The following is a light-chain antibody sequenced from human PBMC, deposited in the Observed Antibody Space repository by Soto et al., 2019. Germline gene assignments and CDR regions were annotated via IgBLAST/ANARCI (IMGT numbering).Light chain of an antibody. V-gene: IGKV3-20*01. CDR3: HYYHHSRT. CDR1: QSVDRRS. J-gene: IGKJ1*01. CDR2: GIS. Sequence: IVLTQSPDTLSLSPGERATLSCRASQSVDRRSLAWYQQKPGQAPRLLISGISNRATGIPDRFSGSGSGADFTLTISIMEPEDFAVYYCHYYHHSRTCGQVTKVEI.